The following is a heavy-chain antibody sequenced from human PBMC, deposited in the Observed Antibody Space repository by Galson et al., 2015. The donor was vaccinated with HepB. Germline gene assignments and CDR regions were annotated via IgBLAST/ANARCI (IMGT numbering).Heavy chain of an antibody. CDR1: GFTFSSYG. V-gene: IGHV3-33*01. D-gene: IGHD6-13*01. J-gene: IGHJ6*02. CDR3: ARDPPPIAAAGTGFYYYYGMDV. Sequence: SLRLSCAASGFTFSSYGMHWVRQAPGKGLEWVAVTWYDGSNKYYADSVKGRFTISRDNSKNTLYLQMNSLRAEDTAVYYCARDPPPIAAAGTGFYYYYGMDVWGQGTTVTVSS. CDR2: TWYDGSNK.